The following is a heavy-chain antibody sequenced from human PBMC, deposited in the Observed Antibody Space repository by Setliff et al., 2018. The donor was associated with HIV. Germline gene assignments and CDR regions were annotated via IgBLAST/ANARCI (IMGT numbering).Heavy chain of an antibody. D-gene: IGHD6-13*01. J-gene: IGHJ3*02. V-gene: IGHV1-69*05. CDR2: IIPIFGTA. CDR1: GGTFSSYA. Sequence: GASVKVSCKASGGTFSSYAISWVRQAPGQGLEWMGGIIPIFGTANYAQKFQGRVTITTDESTSTAYMELGSLRSEDTAVYYCARGGGIAAAGGDAFDIWGQGTMVTVSS. CDR3: ARGGGIAAAGGDAFDI.